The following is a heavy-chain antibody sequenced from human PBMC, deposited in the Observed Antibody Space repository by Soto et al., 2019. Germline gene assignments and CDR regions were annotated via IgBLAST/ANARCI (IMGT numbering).Heavy chain of an antibody. CDR3: AREQYYYDSSGDYYFNVYYFDY. V-gene: IGHV3-33*01. D-gene: IGHD3-22*01. J-gene: IGHJ4*02. Sequence: GGSLRLSCAASGFTFSSYGMHWVRQAPGKGLEWVAVIWYDGSNKYYADSVKGRFTISRDNSKNTLYLQMNSLRAEDTAVYYCAREQYYYDSSGDYYFNVYYFDYWGQGTLVTVSS. CDR2: IWYDGSNK. CDR1: GFTFSSYG.